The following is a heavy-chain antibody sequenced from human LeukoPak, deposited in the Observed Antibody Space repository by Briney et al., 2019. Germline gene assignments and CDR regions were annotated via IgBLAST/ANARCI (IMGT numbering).Heavy chain of an antibody. CDR3: AKDPPTTTMVRGVIRY. Sequence: GGSLRLSCAASGFTFSSYAMSWVRQAPGKGLEWVSAISGSGGSTYYADSVKGRFTISRDNSKNTLYLQMNSLRAEDTAVYYCAKDPPTTTMVRGVIRYWGQGTLVTVSP. CDR1: GFTFSSYA. V-gene: IGHV3-23*01. D-gene: IGHD3-10*01. CDR2: ISGSGGST. J-gene: IGHJ4*02.